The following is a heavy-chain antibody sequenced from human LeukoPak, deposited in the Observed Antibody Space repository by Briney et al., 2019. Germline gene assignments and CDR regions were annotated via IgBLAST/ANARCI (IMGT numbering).Heavy chain of an antibody. Sequence: GGSLRLSCAASGFTFSDYSMNWVRQAPGKRLEWISYVGISSGNTKYADSVKGRFTISGDKAKNSLYLQMNSLRVEDTAVYYCARDTKYAFDNWGQGTLVTVSS. J-gene: IGHJ4*02. CDR3: ARDTKYAFDN. V-gene: IGHV3-48*01. CDR2: VGISSGNT. CDR1: GFTFSDYS. D-gene: IGHD2-2*01.